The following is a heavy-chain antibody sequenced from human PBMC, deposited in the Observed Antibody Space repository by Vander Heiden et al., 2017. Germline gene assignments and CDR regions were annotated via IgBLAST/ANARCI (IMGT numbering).Heavy chain of an antibody. V-gene: IGHV3-21*01. CDR3: ARGGANWDLYYFDY. D-gene: IGHD1-1*01. CDR1: GFTFSSYT. J-gene: IGHJ4*02. CDR2: ITGKSSYI. Sequence: EVQLVESGGGLVNPGGSLRLCCAASGFTFSSYTVNWVRQAPGKGLEWVSSITGKSSYIYYADSVKGRFTISRDNARNSLSLQMSSLRAEDTAVYYCARGGANWDLYYFDYWGRGTLVTVSS.